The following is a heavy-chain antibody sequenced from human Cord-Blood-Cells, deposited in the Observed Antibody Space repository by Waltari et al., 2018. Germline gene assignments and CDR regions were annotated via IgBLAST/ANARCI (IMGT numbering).Heavy chain of an antibody. D-gene: IGHD4-4*01. V-gene: IGHV3-9*03. CDR3: AKDRRPYSNYDAFDI. Sequence: EVQLVESGGGLVQPDRSLRLSCAASGFTFDDYAMHWVRQAPGKGLEWVSGISWNSGSIGYADSVKGRFTISRDNAKNSLYLQMNSLRAEDMALYYCAKDRRPYSNYDAFDIWGQGTMVTVSS. J-gene: IGHJ3*02. CDR2: ISWNSGSI. CDR1: GFTFDDYA.